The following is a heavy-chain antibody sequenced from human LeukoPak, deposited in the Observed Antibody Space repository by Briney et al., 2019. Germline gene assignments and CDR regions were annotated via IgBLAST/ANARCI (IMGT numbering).Heavy chain of an antibody. D-gene: IGHD1-26*01. CDR1: GYSISSGYY. CDR2: IHHSGST. J-gene: IGHJ5*02. V-gene: IGHV4-38-2*02. CDR3: ARGIIVGATWGENYNCFDP. Sequence: SETLSLTCTVSGYSISSGYYWGWIRQPPGKGLEWIGSIHHSGSTYYKSSLQSQVTISVDTSKNQFSLKLSSVTAADTAVYYCARGIIVGATWGENYNCFDPWGQGTLVTVSS.